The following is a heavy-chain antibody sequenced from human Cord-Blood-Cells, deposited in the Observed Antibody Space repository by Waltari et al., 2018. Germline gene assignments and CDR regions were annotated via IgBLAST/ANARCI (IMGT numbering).Heavy chain of an antibody. CDR3: ARVFVGYGDGYYFDY. D-gene: IGHD5-18*01. J-gene: IGHJ4*02. V-gene: IGHV3-74*01. CDR2: INSDGSST. Sequence: EVQLVESGGGLVQPGGSLSLSCAASGFTFSSYWMHWVRQAPGKGLVWSSRINSDGSSTSYADSVKGRFTISRDNAKNTLYLQMNSLRAEDTAVYYCARVFVGYGDGYYFDYWGQGTLVTVSS. CDR1: GFTFSSYW.